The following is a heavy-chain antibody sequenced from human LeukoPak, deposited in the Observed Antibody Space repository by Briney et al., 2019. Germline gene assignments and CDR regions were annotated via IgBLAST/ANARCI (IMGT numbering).Heavy chain of an antibody. V-gene: IGHV4-34*01. J-gene: IGHJ4*02. CDR3: ARGYYYDSSGSRWADY. Sequence: PSETLSLTCAVYGGSFSGYYWSWIRQPPGKGLEWIGEINHSGSTNYNPSLKSRVTISVDTSKNQFSLKLSSVTAADTAVYYCARGYYYDSSGSRWADYLGQGTLVTVSS. CDR1: GGSFSGYY. D-gene: IGHD3-22*01. CDR2: INHSGST.